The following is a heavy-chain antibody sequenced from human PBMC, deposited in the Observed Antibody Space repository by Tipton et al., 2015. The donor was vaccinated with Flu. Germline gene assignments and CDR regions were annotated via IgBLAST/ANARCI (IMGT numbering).Heavy chain of an antibody. J-gene: IGHJ4*02. D-gene: IGHD3-16*02. Sequence: TLSLTCAVSGYSISSGYFWGWIRQPPGKGLEWIGSIYHSGSTYYTPSLKSRVTISVDTSKNQFSLKLSSVTAADTAVYYCARQHDYVWGSYRRDDYWGQGTLVTVSS. CDR2: IYHSGST. CDR1: GYSISSGYF. V-gene: IGHV4-38-2*01. CDR3: ARQHDYVWGSYRRDDY.